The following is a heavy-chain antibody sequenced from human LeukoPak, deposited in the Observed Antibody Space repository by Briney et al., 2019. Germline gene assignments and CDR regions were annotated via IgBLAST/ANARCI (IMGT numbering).Heavy chain of an antibody. CDR3: ARDLVRDGIAAAKNWFDP. CDR2: IYTSGST. V-gene: IGHV4-4*07. Sequence: SETLSLTCTVSGGSISSYYWSWIRQPAGKGLEWIGRIYTSGSTNYNPSLKSRVTMSVDTSKNQFSLKLSSVTAADTAVYYCARDLVRDGIAAAKNWFDPWGQGTLVTVSS. D-gene: IGHD6-13*01. J-gene: IGHJ5*02. CDR1: GGSISSYY.